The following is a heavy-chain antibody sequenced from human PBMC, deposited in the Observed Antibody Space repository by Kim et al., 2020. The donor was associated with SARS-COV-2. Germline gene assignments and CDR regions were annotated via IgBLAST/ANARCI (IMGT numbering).Heavy chain of an antibody. CDR2: LNQEGSRN. J-gene: IGHJ4*02. Sequence: GGSLRLSCAASGFTFSTYWMTWVRQAPGKGLEWVANLNQEGSRNHYVDSVKGRATITRDNAKNSVLLQQNMLVVEDTAIQHCCSSKTTGFWGTGTLAT. D-gene: IGHD3-3*02. CDR3: CSSKTTGF. V-gene: IGHV3-7*01. CDR1: GFTFSTYW.